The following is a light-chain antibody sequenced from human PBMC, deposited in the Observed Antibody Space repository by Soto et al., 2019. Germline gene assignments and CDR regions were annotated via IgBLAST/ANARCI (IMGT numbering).Light chain of an antibody. J-gene: IGLJ2*01. CDR2: DVS. CDR1: SSDVGGYNY. CDR3: SSYTGSSTYVV. V-gene: IGLV2-14*01. Sequence: QSALTQPASVSGSTGQSITISCTGTSSDVGGYNYVSWYQQHPGKAPKLIIYDVSNRPSGVSNRFSGSKSGNTASLTISGLQAEDEADYYCSSYTGSSTYVVFGGGTKVTV.